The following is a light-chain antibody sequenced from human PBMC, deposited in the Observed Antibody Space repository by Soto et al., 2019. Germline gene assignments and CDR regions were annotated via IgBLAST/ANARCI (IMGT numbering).Light chain of an antibody. Sequence: EIVLTQSPXTPXLSPGERATLSCRASQSISNSLAWYQQKPGQAPSLLIFDASKRATGIPARFSGSGSGTDFTLTITSLEPEDFAVYYCQQRAIWRGVTFGPRTKVDI. V-gene: IGKV3-11*01. CDR1: QSISNS. CDR3: QQRAIWRGVT. CDR2: DAS. J-gene: IGKJ3*01.